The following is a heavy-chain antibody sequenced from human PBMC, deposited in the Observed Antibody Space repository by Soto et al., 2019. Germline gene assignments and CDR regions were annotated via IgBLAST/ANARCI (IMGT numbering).Heavy chain of an antibody. Sequence: WASVKVSCKASGYTFTHYAMHWVRQAPGQRLEWMGWINTGNGNTKYSQKFQGRVTITTDTSASTAYMELSSLRSEDTAVYYCARDGAVAGDTNFDYWGQGTLVTVSS. V-gene: IGHV1-3*04. D-gene: IGHD6-19*01. CDR1: GYTFTHYA. CDR2: INTGNGNT. CDR3: ARDGAVAGDTNFDY. J-gene: IGHJ4*02.